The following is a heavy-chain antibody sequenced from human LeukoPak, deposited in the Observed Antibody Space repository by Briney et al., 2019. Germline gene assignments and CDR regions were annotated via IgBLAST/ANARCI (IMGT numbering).Heavy chain of an antibody. CDR3: ARDDWNAEAFDI. CDR2: INPNSGGT. V-gene: IGHV1-2*02. CDR1: GYTFTGYY. Sequence: GASVNVSCKASGYTFTGYYMHWVRQAPGQGLEWMGWINPNSGGTNYAQKFQGRVTMTRDTSISTAYMELSRLRSDDTAVYYCARDDWNAEAFDIWGQGTMVTVSS. J-gene: IGHJ3*02. D-gene: IGHD1-1*01.